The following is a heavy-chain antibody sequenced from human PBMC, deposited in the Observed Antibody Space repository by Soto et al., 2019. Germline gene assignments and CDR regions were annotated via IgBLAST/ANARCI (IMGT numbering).Heavy chain of an antibody. Sequence: SETLSLTCTVTGVSISTYYWSWIRQPPGKRLEWLGYLYFNGNTDYNPSLKSRVTISVDTSNNQVLFTMTNMGPADTATYFCAHRSKAHNGYGLFDSWGQGTLVTVSS. CDR2: LYFNGNT. J-gene: IGHJ4*02. D-gene: IGHD5-12*01. CDR1: GVSISTYY. V-gene: IGHV4-59*01. CDR3: AHRSKAHNGYGLFDS.